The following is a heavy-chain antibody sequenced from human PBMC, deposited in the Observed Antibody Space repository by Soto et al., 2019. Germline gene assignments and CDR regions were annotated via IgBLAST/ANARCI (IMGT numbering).Heavy chain of an antibody. CDR3: EEDPRTTLPDSAF. J-gene: IGHJ4*02. CDR2: TYYRSKWFN. CDR1: GGSVSNNRSA. D-gene: IGHD1-1*01. Sequence: QALSRTCAISGGSVSNNRSAWNWIRQSPSRGLEWLGRTYYRSKWFNDYAVSVKSRITISPDTSMNQFSLHLNSVTPEDTAVFYCEEDPRTTLPDSAFRGKGTLDTVSP. V-gene: IGHV6-1*01.